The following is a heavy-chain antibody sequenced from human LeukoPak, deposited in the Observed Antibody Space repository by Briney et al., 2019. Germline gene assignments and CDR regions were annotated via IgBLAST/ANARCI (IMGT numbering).Heavy chain of an antibody. J-gene: IGHJ5*01. CDR1: GGTIRGPW. CDR3: VRGLSASNDFNWFES. CDR2: INDSGTT. V-gene: IGHV4-4*07. Sequence: SETLSLTCSVSGGTIRGPWWSWIRQPAGKGPEWMGRINDSGTTRYDPSLKSRLTMSVDTSKDQFSLKLTSVTAADTAVYYCVRGLSASNDFNWFESWGRGILVTVSS. D-gene: IGHD1-1*01.